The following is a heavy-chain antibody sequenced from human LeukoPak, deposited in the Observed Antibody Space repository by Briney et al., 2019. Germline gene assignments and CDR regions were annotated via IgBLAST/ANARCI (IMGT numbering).Heavy chain of an antibody. J-gene: IGHJ4*02. CDR2: IRSNGGST. CDR3: ARDSSGYYIDY. D-gene: IGHD3-22*01. Sequence: GGSLRLSCAASGFNFSRYAMYWVRQAPGKGLEYVSAIRSNGGSTYYANSVKGRFIISRDSSKNTLYLQMGSLRAEDMAVYYCARDSSGYYIDYWGQGTLVTVSS. CDR1: GFNFSRYA. V-gene: IGHV3-64*01.